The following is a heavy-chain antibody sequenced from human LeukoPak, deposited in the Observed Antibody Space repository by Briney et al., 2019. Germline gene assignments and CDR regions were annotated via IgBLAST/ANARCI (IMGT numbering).Heavy chain of an antibody. J-gene: IGHJ3*02. CDR1: GFTFSSYA. V-gene: IGHV3-30-3*01. CDR2: ISYDGSNK. CDR3: ARDRGYYGSGSYYRRGDAFDI. Sequence: GGSLRLSCAASGFTFSSYAMHWVRQAPGKGLEWVAVISYDGSNKYYADSVKGRFTISRDNSKNTLYLQMNSLRAEDTAVYYCARDRGYYGSGSYYRRGDAFDIWGQGTMVTVSS. D-gene: IGHD3-10*01.